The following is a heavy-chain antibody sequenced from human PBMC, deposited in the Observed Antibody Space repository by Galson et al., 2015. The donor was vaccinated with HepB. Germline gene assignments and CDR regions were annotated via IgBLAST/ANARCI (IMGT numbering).Heavy chain of an antibody. D-gene: IGHD4-17*01. J-gene: IGHJ4*02. Sequence: SVKVSCKASGCTFTSYYMHWVRQAPGQGLEWMGIINPSGGSTSYAQKLQGRVTMTRDTSTSTVYMELSSLRSEDTAVYYCARGDTVTTGIFDYWGQGTLVTVSS. V-gene: IGHV1-46*04. CDR3: ARGDTVTTGIFDY. CDR2: INPSGGST. CDR1: GCTFTSYY.